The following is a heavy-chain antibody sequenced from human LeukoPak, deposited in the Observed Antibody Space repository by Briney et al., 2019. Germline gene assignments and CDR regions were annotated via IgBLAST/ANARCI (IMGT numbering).Heavy chain of an antibody. CDR3: AKDLILAAAGRDY. J-gene: IGHJ4*02. D-gene: IGHD6-13*01. CDR2: IRGSGGST. Sequence: GGPLRLSCAASGFTFSSYAMRWAPHAPGKALEGVSAIRGSGGSTHYEDPVKGRFTISRDNSKNTLYLQMNSLRAEDTAVYYCAKDLILAAAGRDYWGQGTLVTVS. V-gene: IGHV3-23*01. CDR1: GFTFSSYA.